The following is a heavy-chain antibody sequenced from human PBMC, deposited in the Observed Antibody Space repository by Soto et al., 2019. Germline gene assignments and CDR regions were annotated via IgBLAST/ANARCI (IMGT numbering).Heavy chain of an antibody. V-gene: IGHV4-59*08. CDR2: FYYTGST. CDR3: ARQVRVWNYDNYFDY. J-gene: IGHJ4*02. CDR1: GGSISNYY. D-gene: IGHD1-7*01. Sequence: SETLSLTCTVSGGSISNYYWSWIRQPPGKGLEWIGYFYYTGSTNYNPSLKSRISMSVDTSKNQFSLKLSSVTAADTAVYYCARQVRVWNYDNYFDYWGQGTLVTVSS.